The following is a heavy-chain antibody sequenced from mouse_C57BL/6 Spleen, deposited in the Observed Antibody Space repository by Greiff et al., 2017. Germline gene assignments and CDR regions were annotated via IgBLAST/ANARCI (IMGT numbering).Heavy chain of an antibody. D-gene: IGHD2-1*01. Sequence: VQLQQSGPELVKPGASVKISCKASGYSFTSYYIHWVKQRPGQGLEWIGWIYPGSGNTKYNEKFKGKATLTADTSSSTAYMQLSSLTSEDSAVYYCATYYGNDYFDYWGQGTTLTVSS. CDR1: GYSFTSYY. V-gene: IGHV1-66*01. J-gene: IGHJ2*01. CDR2: IYPGSGNT. CDR3: ATYYGNDYFDY.